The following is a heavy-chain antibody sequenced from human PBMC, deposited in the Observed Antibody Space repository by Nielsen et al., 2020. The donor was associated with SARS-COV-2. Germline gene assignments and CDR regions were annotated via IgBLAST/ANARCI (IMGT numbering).Heavy chain of an antibody. CDR1: GYTFTDYD. Sequence: ASVKVSCKASGYTFTDYDMHWVRQAPGQGLEWMGRINANNGDTNYGQKFQGRVTMTRDASISTAYMELSRLRSDDTAVYYCARGKQQLVPYFQHWGQGTLVTVSS. J-gene: IGHJ1*01. D-gene: IGHD6-13*01. V-gene: IGHV1-2*06. CDR2: INANNGDT. CDR3: ARGKQQLVPYFQH.